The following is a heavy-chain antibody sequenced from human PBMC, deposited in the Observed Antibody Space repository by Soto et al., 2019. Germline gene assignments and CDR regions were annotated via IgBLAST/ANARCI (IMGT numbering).Heavy chain of an antibody. V-gene: IGHV1-2*02. D-gene: IGHD2-21*02. Sequence: QVQMVPSGAEVKKPGASVKVSCKASVHTFTGHHMHWVRQAPGQGLEWMGLIDLDIGDTKYAQKFQGRVTSTSDTSITTAYMELRGLRSDDTAVYYCALEPTGTAGFDYWGQGTRVTVSS. J-gene: IGHJ4*02. CDR2: IDLDIGDT. CDR1: VHTFTGHH. CDR3: ALEPTGTAGFDY.